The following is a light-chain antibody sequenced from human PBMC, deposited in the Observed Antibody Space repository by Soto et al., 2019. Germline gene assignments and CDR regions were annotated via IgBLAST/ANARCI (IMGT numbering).Light chain of an antibody. CDR3: CSYTSSNTYV. V-gene: IGLV2-14*03. J-gene: IGLJ1*01. Sequence: QSALTQPAPVSGSLGQSITISCTGTSSDVGGFDYVSWYQHQPGKAPKLIIYDVTSRPSGVSSRFSGSKSGNTASLTISGLLAEDEADYHCCSYTSSNTYVFGTGTKVTVL. CDR2: DVT. CDR1: SSDVGGFDY.